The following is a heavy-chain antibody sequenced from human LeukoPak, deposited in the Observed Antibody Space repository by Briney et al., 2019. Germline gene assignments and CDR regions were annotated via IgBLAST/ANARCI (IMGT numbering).Heavy chain of an antibody. J-gene: IGHJ6*04. CDR1: GYTLTELS. CDR2: FDPEDGET. Sequence: GASVKVSCKVSGYTLTELSMHWVRQAPGKGLEWMGGFDPEDGETIYAQKFQGRVTMTEDTSTDTAYMELSSLRSEDTAVYYCATARYCSGGSCYSGFGYYYYGMDVWGKGTTVTVSS. V-gene: IGHV1-24*01. D-gene: IGHD2-15*01. CDR3: ATARYCSGGSCYSGFGYYYYGMDV.